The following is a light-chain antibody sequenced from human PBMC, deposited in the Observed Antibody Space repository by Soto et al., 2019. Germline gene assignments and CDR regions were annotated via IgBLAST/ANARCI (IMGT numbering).Light chain of an antibody. CDR3: QQYHTYPRT. V-gene: IGKV1-16*02. J-gene: IGKJ5*01. CDR2: DIS. CDR1: QRVGKY. Sequence: DIQMTQSPSSLSVSVGDRVTITCRASQRVGKYLAWFQQKPGRAPESLIYDISTLQSGVPSKFSGSGSGTDFTLTINSLQPEDSVTYYCQQYHTYPRTFGQGTRLEIK.